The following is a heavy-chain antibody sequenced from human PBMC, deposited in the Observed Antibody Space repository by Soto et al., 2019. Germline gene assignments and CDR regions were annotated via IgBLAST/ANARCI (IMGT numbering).Heavy chain of an antibody. V-gene: IGHV1-69*04. CDR2: IIPILGIA. D-gene: IGHD2-21*01. CDR3: ARDRCGGDCYGDAFDI. CDR1: GCTFSSYT. J-gene: IGHJ3*02. Sequence: EASVKLACKASGCTFSSYTISWVRQAPGQGLEWMGRIIPILGIANYAQKFQGRVTITADKSTRTAYMDLSSLTSEDTAVYYCARDRCGGDCYGDAFDIWGQGTMVTIS.